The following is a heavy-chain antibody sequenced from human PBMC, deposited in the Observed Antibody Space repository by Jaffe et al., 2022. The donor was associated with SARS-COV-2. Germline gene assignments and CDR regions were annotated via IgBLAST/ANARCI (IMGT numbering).Heavy chain of an antibody. D-gene: IGHD4-17*01. CDR1: GGSISSSSYY. V-gene: IGHV4-39*01. CDR2: IYYSGST. Sequence: QLQLQESGPGLVKPSETLSLTCTVSGGSISSSSYYWGWIRQPPGKGLEWIGSIYYSGSTYYNPSLKSRVTISVDTSKNQFSLKLSSVTAADTAVYYCARLAPMTTVTTDDYYYGMDVWGQGTTVTVSS. CDR3: ARLAPMTTVTTDDYYYGMDV. J-gene: IGHJ6*02.